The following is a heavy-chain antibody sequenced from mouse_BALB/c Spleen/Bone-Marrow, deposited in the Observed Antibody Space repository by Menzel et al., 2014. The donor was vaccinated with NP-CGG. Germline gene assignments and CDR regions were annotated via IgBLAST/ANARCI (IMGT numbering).Heavy chain of an antibody. CDR1: GYTFTDYN. J-gene: IGHJ4*01. Sequence: VQLQQSGAELVKPGASVKISCKASGYTFTDYNMDWVKQSHGKSLEWIGDIHPNYDSTSYNQKFKGKATLTVDKSSSTAYMELRSLTSEDTAVYYCARGEGYAMDYWVKEPQSPSPQ. CDR2: IHPNYDST. CDR3: ARGEGYAMDY. V-gene: IGHV1-18*01.